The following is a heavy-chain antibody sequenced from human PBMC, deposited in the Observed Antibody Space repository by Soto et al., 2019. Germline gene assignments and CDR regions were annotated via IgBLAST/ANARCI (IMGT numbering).Heavy chain of an antibody. CDR2: ISSSSSYT. V-gene: IGHV3-11*06. D-gene: IGHD1-7*01. CDR1: GFTFSDYY. J-gene: IGHJ4*02. CDR3: ARVDGTTSWYFDY. Sequence: TGGSLRLSCAASGFTFSDYYMSWIRQAPGKGLEWVSYISSSSSYTNYADSVKGRFTISRDNAKNSLYLQMNSLRAEDTAVYYCARVDGTTSWYFDYWGQGTLVTVSS.